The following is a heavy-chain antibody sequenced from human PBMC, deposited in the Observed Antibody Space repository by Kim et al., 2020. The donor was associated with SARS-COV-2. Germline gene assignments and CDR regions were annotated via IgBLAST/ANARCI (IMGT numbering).Heavy chain of an antibody. D-gene: IGHD5-18*01. CDR3: ARGGSLSSTAMVIDPAYYYYGMDV. CDR2: IIPIFGTA. V-gene: IGHV1-69*13. J-gene: IGHJ6*02. CDR1: GGTFSSYA. Sequence: SVKVSCKASGGTFSSYAISWVRQAPGQGLEWMGGIIPIFGTANYAQKFQGRVTITADESTNTAYMELSSLRSEDTAVYYCARGGSLSSTAMVIDPAYYYYGMDVWGQGTTVTVSS.